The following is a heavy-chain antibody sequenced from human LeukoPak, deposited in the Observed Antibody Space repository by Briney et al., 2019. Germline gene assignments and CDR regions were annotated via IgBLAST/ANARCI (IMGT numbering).Heavy chain of an antibody. V-gene: IGHV3-48*01. J-gene: IGHJ4*02. CDR3: ARGPWFGELLY. CDR2: ISSSSSTI. Sequence: PGGSLRLSCAAPGFTFSSYSMNWVRQAPGKGLEWVSYISSSSSTIYYADSVKGRFTISRDNAKNSLYLQMNSLRAEDTAVYYCARGPWFGELLYWGQGTLVTVSS. D-gene: IGHD3-10*01. CDR1: GFTFSSYS.